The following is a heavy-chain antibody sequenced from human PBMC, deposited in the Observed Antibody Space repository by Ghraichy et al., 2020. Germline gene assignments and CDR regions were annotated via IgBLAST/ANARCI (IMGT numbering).Heavy chain of an antibody. V-gene: IGHV3-7*01. D-gene: IGHD2-2*01. J-gene: IGHJ6*02. CDR3: ARGFCTSTSCYWEYYYAMDV. CDR1: GFTFSSHW. Sequence: GGSLRLSCAASGFTFSSHWMSWVRQSPGKGLEWVANIKQDGSEKFYVDSVKGRFTISRDNAKNSLYLQMNSLRGEDTAVYYCARGFCTSTSCYWEYYYAMDVWGQGTTVTVSS. CDR2: IKQDGSEK.